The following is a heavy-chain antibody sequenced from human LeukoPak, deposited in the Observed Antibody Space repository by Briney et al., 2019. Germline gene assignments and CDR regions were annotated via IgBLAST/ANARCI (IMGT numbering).Heavy chain of an antibody. J-gene: IGHJ3*02. CDR1: GFTFSSYA. D-gene: IGHD3-22*01. Sequence: PGGSLRLSCAASGFTFSSYAMSWVRQAPGKGLEWVSDISSSGGSTYYADSVKGRFTISRDNSKNTLYLQMNSLRAEDTAVYYCAKDGTYYYDSSGYYRAFDSWGQGTMVTVCS. CDR3: AKDGTYYYDSSGYYRAFDS. CDR2: ISSSGGST. V-gene: IGHV3-23*01.